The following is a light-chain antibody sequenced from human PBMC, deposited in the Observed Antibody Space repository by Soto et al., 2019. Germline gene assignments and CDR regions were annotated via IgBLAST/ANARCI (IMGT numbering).Light chain of an antibody. CDR3: SSYRTSNTRQIV. J-gene: IGLJ1*01. CDR1: SSDVGGYNY. CDR2: DVS. V-gene: IGLV2-14*03. Sequence: SVLTQAASVSGSPGQSLTISCTGTSSDVGGYNYVPWYQHHPGKAPKLMIYDVSNRPSGVSNRFSGSKSGNTASLSISGLQPEDEADYYCSSYRTSNTRQIVCGTGTKVTVL.